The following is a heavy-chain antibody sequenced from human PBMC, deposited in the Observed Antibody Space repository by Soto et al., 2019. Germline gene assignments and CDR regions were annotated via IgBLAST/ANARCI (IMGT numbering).Heavy chain of an antibody. J-gene: IGHJ5*01. D-gene: IGHD4-4*01. CDR1: GFTFKKTW. Sequence: PGGSLRISRVTPGFTFKKTWINWVRPAPRKGLEWVGRIKSKTDGGTTDYAAPVKGRFAISRDDSKNMVYLQMNSLKTEDTGIYYCTTDSYSTMTVIGSDSWGHGDLVTVSS. CDR3: TTDSYSTMTVIGSDS. CDR2: IKSKTDGGTT. V-gene: IGHV3-15*07.